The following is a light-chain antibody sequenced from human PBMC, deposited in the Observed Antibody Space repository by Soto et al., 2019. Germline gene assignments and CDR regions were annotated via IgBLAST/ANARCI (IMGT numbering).Light chain of an antibody. CDR1: QSVNNN. J-gene: IGKJ1*01. Sequence: EIVMTQSPATLSLSPGERATLSCRASQSVNNNLAWYQQRPGQAPRLLIYGASTRATGTTSRFSGSGSGTQFTLTISSLQSEDFAVYYCQQYNNWWTFGQGTKVEIK. CDR2: GAS. V-gene: IGKV3-15*01. CDR3: QQYNNWWT.